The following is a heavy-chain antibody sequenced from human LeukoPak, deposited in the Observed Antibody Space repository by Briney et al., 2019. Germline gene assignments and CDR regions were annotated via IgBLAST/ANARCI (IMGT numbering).Heavy chain of an antibody. V-gene: IGHV4-39*01. J-gene: IGHJ5*02. CDR3: ARRPVTTSARNWFDP. Sequence: SETLSLTCTVSGGSISSSSYYWGWLRQPPGKGLEWIGSVYYSGSTYYNPSLKSRVTISVDTSKNQFSLKLSSVTAADTAVYYCARRPVTTSARNWFDPWGQGTLVTVSS. CDR2: VYYSGST. D-gene: IGHD4-17*01. CDR1: GGSISSSSYY.